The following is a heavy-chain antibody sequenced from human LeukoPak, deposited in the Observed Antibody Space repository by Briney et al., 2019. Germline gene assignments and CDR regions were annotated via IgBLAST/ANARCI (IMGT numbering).Heavy chain of an antibody. D-gene: IGHD1-26*01. J-gene: IGHJ4*02. CDR3: AREGVGATADY. Sequence: GRSLRLSCAASGFTFSSYGMHWVRQAPGKGQEWVAVIWYDGSNKYYADSVKGRFTISRDNSKNTLYLQMNSLRAEDTAVYYCAREGVGATADYWGQGTLVTVSS. V-gene: IGHV3-33*01. CDR1: GFTFSSYG. CDR2: IWYDGSNK.